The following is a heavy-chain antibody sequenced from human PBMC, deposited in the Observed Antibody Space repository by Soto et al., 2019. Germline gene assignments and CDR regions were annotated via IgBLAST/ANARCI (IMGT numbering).Heavy chain of an antibody. V-gene: IGHV3-48*03. Sequence: EVQLVESGGGLVQPGGSLRLYCAASGFSFSTYEMNWVRQAPGKGLGWVSYISKNGIDIYYADSVKGRFTISRDNANNSIFLQMDSLRPEDTAVYSCAPRKYGSFNIGAFDIWGQGTMVTVSS. CDR2: ISKNGIDI. CDR3: APRKYGSFNIGAFDI. CDR1: GFSFSTYE. D-gene: IGHD1-26*01. J-gene: IGHJ3*02.